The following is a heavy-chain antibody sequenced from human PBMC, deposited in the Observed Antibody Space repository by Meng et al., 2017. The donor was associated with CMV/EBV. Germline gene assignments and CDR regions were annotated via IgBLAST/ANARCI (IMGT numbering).Heavy chain of an antibody. D-gene: IGHD2-2*01. CDR1: GYTFTSYY. CDR3: AREIIVVPAADYYYGMDV. V-gene: IGHV1-46*01. J-gene: IGHJ6*02. Sequence: ASVKVSCKASGYTFTSYYMHWVRQAPGQGLEWMGIINPSGGSTSYAQKFQGRVTMTRDTSTSTVYMELRSLRSEDTAVYYCAREIIVVPAADYYYGMDVWGQGTTVTVSS. CDR2: INPSGGST.